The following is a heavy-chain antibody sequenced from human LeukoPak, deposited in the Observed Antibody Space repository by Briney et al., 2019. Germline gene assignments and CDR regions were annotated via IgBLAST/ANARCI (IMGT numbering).Heavy chain of an antibody. Sequence: SETLSLTCTVSGGSISGFYWSWIRQPPGKGLEWIGYIYYSGSTNYNPSLKSRVTISVDTSKSQFSLKLTTMTAADTAVYYCARRRYTSGYLDYWGQGTLVTVSS. J-gene: IGHJ4*02. CDR2: IYYSGST. D-gene: IGHD3-22*01. CDR3: ARRRYTSGYLDY. V-gene: IGHV4-59*08. CDR1: GGSISGFY.